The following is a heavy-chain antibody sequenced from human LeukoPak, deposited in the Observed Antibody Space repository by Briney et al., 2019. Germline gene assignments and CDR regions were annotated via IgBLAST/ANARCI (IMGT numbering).Heavy chain of an antibody. CDR2: INSSGSYI. J-gene: IGHJ3*02. CDR3: ARVWGVGATFGVFDI. CDR1: GFTISSYS. Sequence: PGGPLRLSCAAAGFTISSYSMNWVRQAPGKGLEWVSSINSSGSYIFYADSMKGRFTISRDNAKNSLYLQMNSLRAEDTAAYYCARVWGVGATFGVFDIWGQGTMVTASA. D-gene: IGHD1-26*01. V-gene: IGHV3-21*01.